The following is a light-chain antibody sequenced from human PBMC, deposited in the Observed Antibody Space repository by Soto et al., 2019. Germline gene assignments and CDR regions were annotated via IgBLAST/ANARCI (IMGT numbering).Light chain of an antibody. CDR1: QSVSSY. J-gene: IGKJ1*01. V-gene: IGKV3-11*01. CDR3: QQRSNWPLT. CDR2: DAS. Sequence: EIVLTQSPGTLSLSPGERATLSCRASQSVSSYLAWYQQKPGQAPRLLIYDASNRATGIPARFSGSGSGTDFTLTISSLEPEDFALYYCQQRSNWPLTLGQGTKVEIK.